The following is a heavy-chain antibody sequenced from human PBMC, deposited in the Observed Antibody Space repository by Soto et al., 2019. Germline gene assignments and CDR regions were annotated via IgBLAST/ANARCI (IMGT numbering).Heavy chain of an antibody. Sequence: GGSLRLSCAASGFTFSRYGMNWLRQAPGKGLEWVASISSSTSYVYYADSVKGRFSTSRDNAKNILYLEMYALRTEDTAVYYCARDPSEGRVGNWFESWGQGPRVTVSS. D-gene: IGHD2-2*01. CDR1: GFTFSRYG. J-gene: IGHJ5*01. CDR3: ARDPSEGRVGNWFES. V-gene: IGHV3-21*06. CDR2: ISSSTSYV.